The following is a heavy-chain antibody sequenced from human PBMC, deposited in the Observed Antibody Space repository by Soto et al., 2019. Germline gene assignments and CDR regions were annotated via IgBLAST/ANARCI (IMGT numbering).Heavy chain of an antibody. CDR2: IRPYNGNT. CDR3: ARDRDSSSWNY. CDR1: GYIFTSFH. Sequence: QVQLVQSGAEVKKPGASVKVSCKASGYIFTSFHINWVRQAPGQGLEWLGWIRPYNGNTNYAQKLQGRVTMTADTFTSTAYMELRSLRSDDTAVYYCARDRDSSSWNYWGQGTLDTVSS. D-gene: IGHD6-13*01. J-gene: IGHJ4*02. V-gene: IGHV1-18*01.